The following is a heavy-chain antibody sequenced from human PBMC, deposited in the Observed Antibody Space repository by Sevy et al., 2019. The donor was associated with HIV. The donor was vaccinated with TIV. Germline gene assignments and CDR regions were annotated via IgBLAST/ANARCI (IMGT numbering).Heavy chain of an antibody. Sequence: GEALKISCAASGFTFSTYWMHWVRQAPGKGLEWVANIKQDESEKYYVASVKGGFTISRDNAKNSLYLQMNSLRPGDTAVYYCARGNSGSFDYWGQGTLVTVSS. J-gene: IGHJ4*02. CDR2: IKQDESEK. CDR1: GFTFSTYW. D-gene: IGHD3-22*01. V-gene: IGHV3-7*04. CDR3: ARGNSGSFDY.